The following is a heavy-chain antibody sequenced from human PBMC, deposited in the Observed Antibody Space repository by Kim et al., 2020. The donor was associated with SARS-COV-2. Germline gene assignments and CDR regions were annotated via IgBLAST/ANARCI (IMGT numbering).Heavy chain of an antibody. CDR2: T. Sequence: TTDHPSLKIAGTISVDTSKNQFSLKLSSVTAADAAVYYCARTFREDAFDIWGQGTMVTVSS. J-gene: IGHJ3*02. D-gene: IGHD1-26*01. V-gene: IGHV4-59*01. CDR3: ARTFREDAFDI.